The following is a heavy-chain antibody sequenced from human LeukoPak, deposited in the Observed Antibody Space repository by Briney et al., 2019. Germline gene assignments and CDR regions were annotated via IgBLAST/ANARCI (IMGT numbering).Heavy chain of an antibody. CDR2: ISSSSSYI. V-gene: IGHV3-21*01. Sequence: GGSLRLSCAASGFTFSSYSMNWVRQAPGKGLGWVSSISSSSSYIYYADSVKGRFTISRDNARNSLYLQMHSLRAEDTAVYYCARDRKNLVGVPTALDSWGQGTLVTVPS. J-gene: IGHJ4*02. CDR3: ARDRKNLVGVPTALDS. CDR1: GFTFSSYS. D-gene: IGHD2-2*01.